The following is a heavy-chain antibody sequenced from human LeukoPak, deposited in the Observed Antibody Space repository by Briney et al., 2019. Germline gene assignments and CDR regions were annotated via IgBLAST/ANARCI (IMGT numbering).Heavy chain of an antibody. D-gene: IGHD3-22*01. CDR3: VKSHLPYYYDSRADIAFDI. V-gene: IGHV3-64D*06. CDR2: ISSNGGST. CDR1: GFTFSSYA. J-gene: IGHJ3*02. Sequence: PGGSLRLSCSASGFTFSSYAMHWVRQAPGKGLEYVSAISSNGGSTYYADSVKGRFTISRDNSKNTPYLQMSSLRAEDTAVYYCVKSHLPYYYDSRADIAFDIWGQGTMVTVSS.